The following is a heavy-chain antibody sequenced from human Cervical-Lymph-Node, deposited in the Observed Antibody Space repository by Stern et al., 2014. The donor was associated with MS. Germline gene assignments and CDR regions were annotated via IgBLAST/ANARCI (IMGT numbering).Heavy chain of an antibody. CDR3: AKSTVTSLSDY. J-gene: IGHJ4*02. CDR2: ISGSGGST. CDR1: GFTFSSYA. D-gene: IGHD4-17*01. V-gene: IGHV3-23*04. Sequence: EVQLGEPGGGLVQPGGSLRLSGAASGFTFSSYALSWVRQAPGRGLEWVSAISGSGGSTYYADSVKGRFTISRDNSKNTLYLQMNSLRAEDTAVYYCAKSTVTSLSDYWGQGTRVTVSS.